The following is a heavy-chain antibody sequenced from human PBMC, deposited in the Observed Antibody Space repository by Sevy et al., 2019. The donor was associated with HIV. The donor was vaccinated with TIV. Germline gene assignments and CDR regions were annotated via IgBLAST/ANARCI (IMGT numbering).Heavy chain of an antibody. CDR3: TTNFPTVAGPYYFDY. V-gene: IGHV3-15*07. D-gene: IGHD6-19*01. CDR1: GFTFSNAW. J-gene: IGHJ4*02. Sequence: GGSLRLSCVASGFTFSNAWMNWVRQAPGKGLEWVGRIKSKTDGGTTDYAAPVKGRFTISRDDSKNTLYLQMNSLKTEDTAVYYCTTNFPTVAGPYYFDYWGQGTLVTVSS. CDR2: IKSKTDGGTT.